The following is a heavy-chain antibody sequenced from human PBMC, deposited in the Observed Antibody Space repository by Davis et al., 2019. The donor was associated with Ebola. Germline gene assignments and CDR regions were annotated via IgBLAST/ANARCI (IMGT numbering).Heavy chain of an antibody. CDR2: IYPGDSDT. CDR3: ARQGFLDPAYYYYYMDV. D-gene: IGHD3/OR15-3a*01. CDR1: GYSFTSYW. V-gene: IGHV5-51*01. Sequence: WGSLRLSCKGSGYSFTSYWIGWVRQMPGKGLEWMGIIYPGDSDTRYSPSFQGQVTISADKSISTAYLQWSSLKASDTAMYYCARQGFLDPAYYYYYMDVWGKGTTVTVSS. J-gene: IGHJ6*03.